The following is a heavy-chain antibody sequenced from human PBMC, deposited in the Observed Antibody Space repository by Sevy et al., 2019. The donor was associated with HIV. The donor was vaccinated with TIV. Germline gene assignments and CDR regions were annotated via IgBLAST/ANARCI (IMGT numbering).Heavy chain of an antibody. CDR1: GGSISSYY. Sequence: SETLSLTCTVSGGSISSYYWSWIRQPPGKGLEWIGYIYYSGSTNYNPSLKSRVTISVDTSKNQFSLELSSVTAADTAVYYCARDTANYYDSSGYYDAFDIWGQGTMVTVSS. D-gene: IGHD3-22*01. V-gene: IGHV4-59*01. CDR3: ARDTANYYDSSGYYDAFDI. CDR2: IYYSGST. J-gene: IGHJ3*02.